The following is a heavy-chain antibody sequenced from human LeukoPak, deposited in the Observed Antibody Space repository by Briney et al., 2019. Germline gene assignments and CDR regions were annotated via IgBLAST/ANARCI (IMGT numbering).Heavy chain of an antibody. D-gene: IGHD3-22*01. CDR1: GFTFDDYA. V-gene: IGHV3-9*01. CDR2: ISWNSGSI. J-gene: IGHJ4*02. CDR3: AKDSSNDYYDSSGYFDY. Sequence: GGSLRLSCAASGFTFDDYAMHWVRQAPGKGLEWVSGISWNSGSIGYADSVKGRFTISRDNAKNSLYLQMNSLRAEETALYYCAKDSSNDYYDSSGYFDYWGQGTLVTVSS.